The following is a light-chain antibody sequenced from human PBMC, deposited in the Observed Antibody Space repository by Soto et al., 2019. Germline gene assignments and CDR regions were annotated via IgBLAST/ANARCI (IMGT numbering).Light chain of an antibody. V-gene: IGKV1-39*01. CDR1: QNVGYY. Sequence: DIQMTQSPSTLPASVGDRVNITCRTSQNVGYYLNWYRHRPGRVPKVLIYGASSLQSGAPSRFSGSGSGTDFTLTISGLQLDDFATYYCQQTYSIAYTFGQGTKLEIK. J-gene: IGKJ2*01. CDR3: QQTYSIAYT. CDR2: GAS.